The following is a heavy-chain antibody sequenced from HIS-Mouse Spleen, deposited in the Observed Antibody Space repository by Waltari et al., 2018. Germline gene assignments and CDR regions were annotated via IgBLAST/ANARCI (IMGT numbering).Heavy chain of an antibody. Sequence: QLQLQESGPGLVKPSETLSLTCTVSGCSISSSSYYWGWIRQPPGKGLAWFGSIYYRGSTYYNPSLKSRVTISVDTSKNQFSLKLSSVTAADTAVYYCAREIPYSSSWYDWYFDLWGRGTLVTVSS. V-gene: IGHV4-39*07. CDR2: IYYRGST. D-gene: IGHD6-13*01. CDR1: GCSISSSSYY. J-gene: IGHJ2*01. CDR3: AREIPYSSSWYDWYFDL.